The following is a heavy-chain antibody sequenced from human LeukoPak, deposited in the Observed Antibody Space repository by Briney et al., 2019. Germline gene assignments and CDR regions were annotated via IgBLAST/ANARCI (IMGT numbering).Heavy chain of an antibody. D-gene: IGHD2-21*02. CDR2: IWYDGSNK. V-gene: IGHV3-33*01. CDR1: GFTFRSYG. CDR3: ATVRGCGGDCYYIDY. J-gene: IGHJ4*02. Sequence: GRSLRLSCAASGFTFRSYGMHWVRQAPGKGLEWVAIIWYDGSNKYYADSVKGRITISRDNSKNTLYLQMNSLRAEDTAVYYCATVRGCGGDCYYIDYWGQGTLVTVSS.